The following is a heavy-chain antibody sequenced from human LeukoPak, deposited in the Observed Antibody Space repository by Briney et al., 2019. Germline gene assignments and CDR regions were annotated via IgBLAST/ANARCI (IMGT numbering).Heavy chain of an antibody. Sequence: GESLRLSCAASGSTFSSYSMNWVRQAPGKGLEWVSSISSSSSYIYYADSVKGRFTISRDNAKNSLYLQMNSPRAEDTAVYYCARSTSSWYFDLWGRGTLVTVSS. J-gene: IGHJ2*01. D-gene: IGHD2-2*01. CDR3: ARSTSSWYFDL. CDR2: ISSSSSYI. V-gene: IGHV3-21*01. CDR1: GSTFSSYS.